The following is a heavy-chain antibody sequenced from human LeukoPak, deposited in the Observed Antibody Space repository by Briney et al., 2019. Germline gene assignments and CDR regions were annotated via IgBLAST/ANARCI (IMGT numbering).Heavy chain of an antibody. CDR1: GGTFSSYA. J-gene: IGHJ6*03. D-gene: IGHD3-9*01. Sequence: SVKVSCKXSGGTFSSYAISWVRQAPGQGLEWMGGIIPIFGTANYAQKFQGRVTITADESTSAAYMELSSLRSEDTAVYYCARGPLYYDILTGYSDGYYYMDVWGKGTTVTVSS. CDR3: ARGPLYYDILTGYSDGYYYMDV. V-gene: IGHV1-69*13. CDR2: IIPIFGTA.